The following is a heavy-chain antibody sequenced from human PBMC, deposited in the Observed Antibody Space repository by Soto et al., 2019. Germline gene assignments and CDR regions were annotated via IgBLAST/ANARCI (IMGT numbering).Heavy chain of an antibody. J-gene: IGHJ6*02. CDR1: GYTFIYYY. CDR2: INPHSGDT. D-gene: IGHD6-6*01. Sequence: GASVKVSCKSSGYTFIYYYLHWVRQAPGQGLEWMGWINPHSGDTYYAEKFQGRVTMTRYTSITTVFMDLSRLTCDDTALYFCARQQKSYLSARASCAMGXWGQGPSVTV. V-gene: IGHV1-2*02. CDR3: ARQQKSYLSARASCAMGX.